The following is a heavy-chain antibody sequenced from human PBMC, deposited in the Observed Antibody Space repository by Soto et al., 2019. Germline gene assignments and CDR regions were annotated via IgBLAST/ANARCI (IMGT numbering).Heavy chain of an antibody. D-gene: IGHD3-10*01. CDR2: TIPLFGTT. CDR3: VAELDFGKLSVV. Sequence: QVQLVQSGVEVKKPGSSVRVSCKASGDTFKNSVISWVRQAPGHGLEWMGGTIPLFGTTDYAQKFQGRLTITTDESTTTAYMEVSRLTSEDTAVYYCVAELDFGKLSVVWGQGTTVSVSS. CDR1: GDTFKNSV. J-gene: IGHJ6*02. V-gene: IGHV1-69*01.